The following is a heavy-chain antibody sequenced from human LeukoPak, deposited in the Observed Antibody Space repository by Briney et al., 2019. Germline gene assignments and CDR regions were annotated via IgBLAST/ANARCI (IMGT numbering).Heavy chain of an antibody. CDR3: ARRDYDSSGYYQEPGSLGY. V-gene: IGHV5-51*01. CDR2: IYPDDSDT. Sequence: GESLKISCKGSGYNFTNYWIGWVRQMPGKGLEWMGIIYPDDSDTRYSPSFQGQVTISVDKSISTAYLQWSSLKASDTAMYYCARRDYDSSGYYQEPGSLGYWGQGTLVTVSS. D-gene: IGHD3-22*01. CDR1: GYNFTNYW. J-gene: IGHJ4*02.